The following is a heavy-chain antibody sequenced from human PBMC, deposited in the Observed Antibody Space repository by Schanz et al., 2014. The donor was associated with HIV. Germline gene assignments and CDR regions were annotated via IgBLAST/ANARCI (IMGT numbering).Heavy chain of an antibody. CDR3: AKTSITLGMDV. D-gene: IGHD1-20*01. CDR1: GFTFSIYA. Sequence: EVQLLESGGGLEQPGGSLRLSCAASGFTFSIYAMSWVRQAPGKGLEWVSRINSDGSSTNYADSVKGRFTISRDNAKNTLYLQMNSLRAEDTAIYYCAKTSITLGMDVWGQGTTVTVS. J-gene: IGHJ6*02. V-gene: IGHV3-23*01. CDR2: INSDGSST.